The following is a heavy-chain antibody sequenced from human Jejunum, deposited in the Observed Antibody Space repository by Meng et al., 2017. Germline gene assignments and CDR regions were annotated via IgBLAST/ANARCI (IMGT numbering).Heavy chain of an antibody. CDR1: GYTFTSYA. Sequence: ASVKVSCKASGYTFTSYAISWVRQAPGQGLEWMGWIRVYNGKTDYAQKFHDRVTMTTDTSTSTAYLELTSLTSDDTAVYYCMRAWFGELQGDYWGQGTLVTVSS. CDR2: IRVYNGKT. D-gene: IGHD3-10*01. J-gene: IGHJ4*02. V-gene: IGHV1-18*01. CDR3: MRAWFGELQGDY.